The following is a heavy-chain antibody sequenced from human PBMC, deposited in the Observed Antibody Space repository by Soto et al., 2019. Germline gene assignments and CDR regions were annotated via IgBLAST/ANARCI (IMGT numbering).Heavy chain of an antibody. CDR2: ISYDVSNK. D-gene: IGHD3-22*01. J-gene: IGHJ4*02. V-gene: IGHV3-30*18. Sequence: QVQLVESGGGVVQPGRSLRLSCAASGFSFSSYGLHWVRQAPGKGLEWVAEISYDVSNKYYAESVKGRFTISIDNSKNTLYMKMNSLRAEDTGVYYCAKDHYGGMMIVVCYRGRGTLVIVFS. CDR3: AKDHYGGMMIVVCY. CDR1: GFSFSSYG.